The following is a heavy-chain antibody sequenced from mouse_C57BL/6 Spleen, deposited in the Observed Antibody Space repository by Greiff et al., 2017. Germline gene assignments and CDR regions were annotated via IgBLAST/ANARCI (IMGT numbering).Heavy chain of an antibody. V-gene: IGHV1-59*01. CDR2: IDPSDSYT. CDR1: GYTFTSYW. CDR3: ARSLYYSNHLFAY. D-gene: IGHD2-5*01. Sequence: QVQLKQPGAELVRPGTSVKLSCKASGYTFTSYWMHWVKQRPGQGLEWIGVIDPSDSYTNYNQKFKGKATLTVDTSSSTAYMQLSSLTSEDSAVYYCARSLYYSNHLFAYWGQGTLVTVSA. J-gene: IGHJ3*01.